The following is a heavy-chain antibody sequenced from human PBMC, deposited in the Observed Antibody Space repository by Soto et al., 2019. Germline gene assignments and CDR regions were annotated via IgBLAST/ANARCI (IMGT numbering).Heavy chain of an antibody. J-gene: IGHJ5*02. D-gene: IGHD3-16*02. Sequence: SETLSLTCAVSGGSISSSNWWSWVRQPPGKGLEWIGDIYHSGSTNYNPSLKSRVTISVDKSKNQFSLKLSSVTAADTAVYYCARVDVWGSYRYRSLDPWGQGTLVTVSS. CDR3: ARVDVWGSYRYRSLDP. CDR1: GGSISSSNW. CDR2: IYHSGST. V-gene: IGHV4-4*02.